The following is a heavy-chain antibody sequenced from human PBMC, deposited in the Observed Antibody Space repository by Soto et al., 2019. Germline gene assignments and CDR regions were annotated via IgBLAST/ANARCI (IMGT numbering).Heavy chain of an antibody. Sequence: ASVKVSCKASGYTFTTYAFSWVRQAPGQGLEWMGWISAYNGNTKYAQKLQGRVTMTTDTSTSTAYMELRSLRSDDTAVYYCAREPVTSFFDYWGQGTLVTVSS. D-gene: IGHD2-21*02. CDR1: GYTFTTYA. V-gene: IGHV1-18*01. CDR2: ISAYNGNT. CDR3: AREPVTSFFDY. J-gene: IGHJ4*02.